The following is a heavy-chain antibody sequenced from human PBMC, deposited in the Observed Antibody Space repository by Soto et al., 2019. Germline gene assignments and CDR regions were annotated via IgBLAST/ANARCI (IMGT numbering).Heavy chain of an antibody. CDR2: IIPIFGTA. Sequence: SVKVSCKASGGTFSSYAISWVRQAPGQGLEWMGGIIPIFGTANYAQKFQGRVTITADESRSTAYMELSSRRSEDTAVYYCASIYCSSTSCYLGRTPYYYYYGMDVWGQGTTVTVSS. CDR1: GGTFSSYA. V-gene: IGHV1-69*13. D-gene: IGHD2-2*01. CDR3: ASIYCSSTSCYLGRTPYYYYYGMDV. J-gene: IGHJ6*02.